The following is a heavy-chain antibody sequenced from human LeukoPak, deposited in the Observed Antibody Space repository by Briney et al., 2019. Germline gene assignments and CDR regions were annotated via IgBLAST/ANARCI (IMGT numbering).Heavy chain of an antibody. CDR3: ARAAIGRYLNGVDY. D-gene: IGHD7-27*01. J-gene: IGHJ4*02. V-gene: IGHV3-74*01. CDR1: GFTFSSYW. Sequence: GGSLRLSCAASGFTFSSYWMHWVRQAPGKGLVWVSRINSDGSSTSYADSVKGRSTISRDNAKNTLYLQMNSLRAEDTAVYYCARAAIGRYLNGVDYWGQGTLVTVSS. CDR2: INSDGSST.